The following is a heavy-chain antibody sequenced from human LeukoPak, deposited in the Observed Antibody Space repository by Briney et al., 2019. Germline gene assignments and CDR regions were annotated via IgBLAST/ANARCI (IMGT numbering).Heavy chain of an antibody. D-gene: IGHD2-21*01. CDR1: GYTFTGYY. CDR3: ARGGGGVVIAPPFFP. V-gene: IGHV1-46*01. Sequence: ASVKVSCKASGYTFTGYYMHWVRQAPGQGLEWMGIINPSGGSTSYAQKFQGRVTMTRDTSTSTVYMELSSLRSEDTAVYYCARGGGGVVIAPPFFPWGQGTLVTVSS. J-gene: IGHJ5*02. CDR2: INPSGGST.